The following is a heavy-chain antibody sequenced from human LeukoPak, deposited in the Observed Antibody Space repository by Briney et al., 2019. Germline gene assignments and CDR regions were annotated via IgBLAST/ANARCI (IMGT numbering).Heavy chain of an antibody. V-gene: IGHV3-48*04. D-gene: IGHD4-17*01. Sequence: GGSLRLSCAASGLTFSSYSMNWVRQAPGKGLEWVSYISSSGSTIYYADSVKGRFTISRDNAKNSLYLQMNSLRAEDTAVYYCARVDNYGDYTDYWGQGTLVTVSS. CDR2: ISSSGSTI. CDR1: GLTFSSYS. CDR3: ARVDNYGDYTDY. J-gene: IGHJ4*02.